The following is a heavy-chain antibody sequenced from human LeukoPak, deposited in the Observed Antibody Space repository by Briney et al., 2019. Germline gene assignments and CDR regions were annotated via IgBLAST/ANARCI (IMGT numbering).Heavy chain of an antibody. Sequence: AASVKVSCKASGYTFLSKGIHWVRQAPGQRLEWMAWINTDNSNTKRSHTLLGRVTITRDTSATTAYMELSSLRFEDTAVYYCARSTGPGGYFDFWGQGTLVTVSS. CDR3: ARSTGPGGYFDF. V-gene: IGHV1-3*04. J-gene: IGHJ4*02. CDR1: GYTFLSKG. CDR2: INTDNSNT. D-gene: IGHD3-16*01.